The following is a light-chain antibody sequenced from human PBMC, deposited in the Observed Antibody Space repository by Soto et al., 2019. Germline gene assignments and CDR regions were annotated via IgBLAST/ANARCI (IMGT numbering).Light chain of an antibody. CDR3: QQYNNWPPWT. CDR1: QSISSY. Sequence: DIHMTQSPSSLSASVGSRGTITCRASQSISSYLNWYQQKPGKAPKLLIYAASSLQSGVPSRFSGSGSGTDFTLTISSLQPEDFAVYYCQQYNNWPPWTFGQGTKVDIK. CDR2: AAS. J-gene: IGKJ1*01. V-gene: IGKV1-39*01.